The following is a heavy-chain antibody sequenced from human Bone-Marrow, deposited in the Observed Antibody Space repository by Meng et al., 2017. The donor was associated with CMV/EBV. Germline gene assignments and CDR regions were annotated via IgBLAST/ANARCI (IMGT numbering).Heavy chain of an antibody. CDR3: ARDYRYDSSGYYHDY. Sequence: GGSLRLSCAASGFTFDDYGMSWVRQAPGKGLEWVSGINWNGGSTGYADSVKGRFTISRDNAKNSLYLQMNSLRAEDTAVCYCARDYRYDSSGYYHDYWGQGTRVTVSS. CDR2: INWNGGST. CDR1: GFTFDDYG. D-gene: IGHD3-22*01. V-gene: IGHV3-20*04. J-gene: IGHJ4*02.